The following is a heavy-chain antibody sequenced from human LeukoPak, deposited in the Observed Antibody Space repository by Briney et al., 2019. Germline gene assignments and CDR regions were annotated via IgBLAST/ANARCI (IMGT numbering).Heavy chain of an antibody. CDR2: IKSESDGWTT. Sequence: GGSLRLSCAASGFTFTNAWMSWVRQAPGKGLEGVGRIKSESDGWTTDYAAPVKGRFTIPRDDSKNTLYLQMNSLKTEDTAVYYCTTGTYYDCVWGSADAFDVWGQGTMVTVSS. CDR3: TTGTYYDCVWGSADAFDV. V-gene: IGHV3-15*01. CDR1: GFTFTNAW. D-gene: IGHD3-16*01. J-gene: IGHJ3*01.